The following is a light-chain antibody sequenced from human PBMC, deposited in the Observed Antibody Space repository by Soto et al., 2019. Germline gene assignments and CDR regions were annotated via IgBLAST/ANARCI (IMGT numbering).Light chain of an antibody. Sequence: DIQMTQSPSSLSVSVGDRVTITCQASHDITNFLNWYQQKPGKAPKLLIYDVSKLETGVPSRFSGSGSGTDFTLTIRSLQPEDIATYFCQQYDDLPITFGQGTRLDVK. CDR1: HDITNF. V-gene: IGKV1-33*01. CDR3: QQYDDLPIT. CDR2: DVS. J-gene: IGKJ5*01.